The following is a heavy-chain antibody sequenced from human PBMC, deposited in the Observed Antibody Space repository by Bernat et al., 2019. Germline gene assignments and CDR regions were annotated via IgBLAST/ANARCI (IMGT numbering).Heavy chain of an antibody. D-gene: IGHD3-16*02. CDR1: GFTVSSNY. V-gene: IGHV3-53*05. CDR2: IYSGGST. CDR3: ARAGGYYDYIWGSYRVNDAFDI. J-gene: IGHJ3*02. Sequence: EVQLVETGGGLIQPGGSLRLSCAASGFTVSSNYMSWVRQAPGKELEWVSVIYSGGSTYYADSVKGRFTISRDNSKNTLYLQMNSLRAEDTAVYYCARAGGYYDYIWGSYRVNDAFDIWGQGTMVTVSS.